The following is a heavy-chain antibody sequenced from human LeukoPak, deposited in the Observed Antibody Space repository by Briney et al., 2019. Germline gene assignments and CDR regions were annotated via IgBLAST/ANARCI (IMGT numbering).Heavy chain of an antibody. V-gene: IGHV4-34*01. CDR3: ARGLEYDSSRDWFDP. D-gene: IGHD3-22*01. Sequence: SETLSLTCAVYGGSFSGYYWSWIRQPPGKGLEWIGEINHSGSTNYNPSLKSRVTISVDTSKNQFSLKLSSVTAADTAVYYCARGLEYDSSRDWFDPWGQGTLVTVSS. CDR2: INHSGST. J-gene: IGHJ5*02. CDR1: GGSFSGYY.